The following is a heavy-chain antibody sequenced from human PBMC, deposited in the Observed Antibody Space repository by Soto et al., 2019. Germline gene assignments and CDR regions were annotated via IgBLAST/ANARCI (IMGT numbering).Heavy chain of an antibody. V-gene: IGHV3-23*01. CDR1: GFTFSNHA. CDR3: AKGSGNIRPYGMDV. Sequence: EVQLLESGGGLVQPGGSLRVSCAAAGFTFSNHAMSWVRQAPGKGLEWVSTISGSGGTIYYADSVKGRFTISRDNSKNALWLQMNSPRAEDTALYYCAKGSGNIRPYGMDVWGQGTTVTVSS. J-gene: IGHJ6*02. CDR2: ISGSGGTI.